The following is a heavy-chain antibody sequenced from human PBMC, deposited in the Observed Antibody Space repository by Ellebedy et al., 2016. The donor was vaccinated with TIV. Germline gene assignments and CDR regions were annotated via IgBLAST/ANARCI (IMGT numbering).Heavy chain of an antibody. CDR2: IYSGGST. CDR3: ARVRHYNRGDNWFDS. V-gene: IGHV3-53*01. Sequence: GGSLRLSXAVSGVTVSTNYISWVRQAPGKGLEWVSFIYSGGSTDYAASVKGRFTISRDTSKNTVYLQMNSLRAEDTAMYYCARVRHYNRGDNWFDSWGQGTLVTVSS. CDR1: GVTVSTNY. J-gene: IGHJ5*01. D-gene: IGHD1-1*01.